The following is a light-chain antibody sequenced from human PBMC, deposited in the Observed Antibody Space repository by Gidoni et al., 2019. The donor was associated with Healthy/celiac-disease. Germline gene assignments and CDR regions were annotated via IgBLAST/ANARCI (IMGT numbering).Light chain of an antibody. CDR2: GAS. V-gene: IGKV3-20*01. CDR1: QSVSSSY. Sequence: MVLTQSPGTRSLSPGERATLSCRASQSVSSSYLAWYQQKPGQAPRLLIYGASSRATGIPDRFSGSGSGTDFTLTISRLEPEDFAVYYCQQYGSSPYTFGQGTKLEIK. CDR3: QQYGSSPYT. J-gene: IGKJ2*01.